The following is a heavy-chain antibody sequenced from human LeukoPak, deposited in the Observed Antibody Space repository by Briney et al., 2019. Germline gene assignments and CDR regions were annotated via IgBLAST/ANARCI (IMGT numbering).Heavy chain of an antibody. V-gene: IGHV4-34*01. J-gene: IGHJ4*02. Sequence: SETLSLTCAVYGGSFSGYYWSWIRQPPGKGLEWLGEINHSGSTNYNPSLKSRVTISVDTSKNQFSLKLSSVTAADTAVYYCARGMGMVVDYWGQGTLVTVSS. CDR3: ARGMGMVVDY. D-gene: IGHD2-15*01. CDR2: INHSGST. CDR1: GGSFSGYY.